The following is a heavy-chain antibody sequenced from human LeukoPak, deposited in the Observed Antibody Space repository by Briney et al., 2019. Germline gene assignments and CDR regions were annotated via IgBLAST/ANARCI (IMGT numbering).Heavy chain of an antibody. CDR1: GFTFSSYE. CDR2: ISSSGSTI. J-gene: IGHJ6*03. V-gene: IGHV3-48*03. Sequence: GGSLRLSCAASGFTFSSYEMNWVRQAPGKGLEWVSYISSSGSTIYYADSVKGRFTISRENAKSSLYLQMNSLRAEDTAVYYCAELGITMIGGVWGKGTTVTVSS. D-gene: IGHD3-10*02. CDR3: AELGITMIGGV.